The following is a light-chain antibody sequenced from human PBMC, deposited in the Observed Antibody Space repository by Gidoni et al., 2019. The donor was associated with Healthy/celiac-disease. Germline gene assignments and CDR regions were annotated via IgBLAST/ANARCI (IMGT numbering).Light chain of an antibody. V-gene: IGKV4-1*01. CDR3: QQYYSTPPT. CDR1: QSVLYSSNNRNY. J-gene: IGKJ2*01. Sequence: DIVMTQSPDSLAVSLGEGATIHCKSSQSVLYSSNNRNYLAWYQQKPGQPPKLLIYWASTRESGVPDRFSGSGSGTDFTLTISSLQAEDVAVYYCQQYYSTPPTFGQGTKLEIK. CDR2: WAS.